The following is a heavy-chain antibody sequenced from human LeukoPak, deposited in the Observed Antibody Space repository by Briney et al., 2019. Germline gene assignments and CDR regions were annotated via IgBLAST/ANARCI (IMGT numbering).Heavy chain of an antibody. Sequence: SATLSPTCTVAGGSISSSSYYWGWIRQPPGKGLEWIGSIYYTGSTYYNPSLKTRVTISVDTSQNQFSLKLSSVTAADTAVYYCARHPHLFWFDPWGQGTLVTVSS. CDR3: ARHPHLFWFDP. CDR1: GGSISSSSYY. CDR2: IYYTGST. J-gene: IGHJ5*02. V-gene: IGHV4-39*01. D-gene: IGHD2-21*01.